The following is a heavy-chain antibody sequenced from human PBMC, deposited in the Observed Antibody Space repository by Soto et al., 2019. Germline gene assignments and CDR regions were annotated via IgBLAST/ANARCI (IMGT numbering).Heavy chain of an antibody. V-gene: IGHV4-59*01. J-gene: IGHJ6*04. D-gene: IGHD6-13*01. Sequence: SETLSLTCTVSGGSISSYYWSWIRQPPGKGLEWIGYIYYSGSTNYNPSLKSRVTISVDTSKNQFSLKLSSVTAADTAVYYCAGGRAAAEPYSYGDVGGEGPTFTFSS. CDR2: IYYSGST. CDR3: AGGRAAAEPYSYGDV. CDR1: GGSISSYY.